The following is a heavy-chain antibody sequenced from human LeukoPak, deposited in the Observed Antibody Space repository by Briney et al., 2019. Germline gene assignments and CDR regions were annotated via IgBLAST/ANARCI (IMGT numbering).Heavy chain of an antibody. V-gene: IGHV3-33*08. CDR1: GFTFSSQG. CDR3: AREGCRTSCPTWWYFDH. CDR2: IWYDGTNK. Sequence: GRSLRLSCAASGFTFSSQGIHWVRQAPGKALEWVGVIWYDGTNKYYEDSVKGRFSISRDDSKNTVYLQMNSLRAEDTAVYYCAREGCRTSCPTWWYFDHWGQGTLVTVSS. J-gene: IGHJ4*02. D-gene: IGHD2-2*01.